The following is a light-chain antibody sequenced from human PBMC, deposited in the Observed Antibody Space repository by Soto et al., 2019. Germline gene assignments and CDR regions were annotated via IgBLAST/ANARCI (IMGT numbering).Light chain of an antibody. CDR1: QFVTNN. Sequence: EIVLTQSPATLSLSPGERATLSCRASQFVTNNVAWYQQKPGQAPRLLIYGASTRATGIPARFSGSGSGTEFTLTISSLQSEDFAVYYCQQYNNWWTFGQGTKVEIK. CDR2: GAS. V-gene: IGKV3-15*01. CDR3: QQYNNWWT. J-gene: IGKJ1*01.